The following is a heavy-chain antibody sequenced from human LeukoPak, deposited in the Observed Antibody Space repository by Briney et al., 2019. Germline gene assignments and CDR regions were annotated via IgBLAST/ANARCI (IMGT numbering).Heavy chain of an antibody. J-gene: IGHJ4*02. V-gene: IGHV1-69*13. D-gene: IGHD3-10*01. CDR1: GGTFSSYA. CDR2: GIPIFGTA. Sequence: SVKVSCKASGGTFSSYAISWVRQAPGQGLEWMGGGIPIFGTANYAQKFQGRVTISADESTSTAYMELSSLRSEDTAVYYCARDLVGLYYFDYWGQGTLVTVSS. CDR3: ARDLVGLYYFDY.